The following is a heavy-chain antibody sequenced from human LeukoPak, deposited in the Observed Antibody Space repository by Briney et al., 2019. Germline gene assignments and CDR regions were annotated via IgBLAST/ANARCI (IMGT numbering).Heavy chain of an antibody. V-gene: IGHV3-23*01. J-gene: IGHJ3*02. CDR3: GKGVSAVDDDVFDI. CDR1: GFTLSRYA. D-gene: IGHD3-10*01. CDR2: ISGSGGST. Sequence: GGSLRLSCTAWGFTLSRYAMSWLRQAPGKGLEWVSVISGSGGSTYYADSVKGRFTISRDNSKNTLYLQMNSLRAEDTAVYYCGKGVSAVDDDVFDIWGQGTMVTVSS.